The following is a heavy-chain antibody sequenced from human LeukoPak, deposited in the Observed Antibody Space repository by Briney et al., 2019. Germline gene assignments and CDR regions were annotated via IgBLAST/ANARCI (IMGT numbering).Heavy chain of an antibody. CDR2: ISGDGGET. J-gene: IGHJ6*02. V-gene: IGHV3-43*02. Sequence: GGSLRLSCAASGFSFDDYAMYWVRQAPGKGLECVSFISGDGGETFYADSVQGRFTISRDNSKKPLYLQMNSLRTEDTALYYCAKDVGTRMAWGMDVWGQGTTVTVSS. CDR3: AKDVGTRMAWGMDV. D-gene: IGHD5-18*01. CDR1: GFSFDDYA.